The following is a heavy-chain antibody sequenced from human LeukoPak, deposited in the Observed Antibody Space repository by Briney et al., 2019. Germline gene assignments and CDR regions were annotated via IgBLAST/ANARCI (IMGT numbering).Heavy chain of an antibody. V-gene: IGHV1-8*03. J-gene: IGHJ3*01. D-gene: IGHD4-17*01. Sequence: ASVTVSFKTSGYTFTDYDVHWVRQAPGQGLEWMGWINPNSATTNYAQRLQGRVTFTRDTSLSIAYMELSSLTSEDAAVYFCARGDFGETNTAFDVWGQGTLVAVSS. CDR3: ARGDFGETNTAFDV. CDR2: INPNSATT. CDR1: GYTFTDYD.